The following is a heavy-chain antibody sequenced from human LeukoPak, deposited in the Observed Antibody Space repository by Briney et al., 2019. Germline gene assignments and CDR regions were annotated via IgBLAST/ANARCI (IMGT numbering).Heavy chain of an antibody. D-gene: IGHD2-21*02. CDR3: ARRCGGDCYSVAFDI. J-gene: IGHJ3*02. Sequence: ASVKVSYKASGYTFTGYYMHWVRQAPGQGLEWMGWINPNSGGTNYAQKFQGRVTMTRDTSISTAYMELSRLRSDDTAVYYCARRCGGDCYSVAFDIWGQGTMVTVSS. CDR1: GYTFTGYY. V-gene: IGHV1-2*02. CDR2: INPNSGGT.